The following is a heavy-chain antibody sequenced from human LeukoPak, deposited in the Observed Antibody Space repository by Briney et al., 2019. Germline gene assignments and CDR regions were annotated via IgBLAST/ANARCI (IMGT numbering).Heavy chain of an antibody. CDR2: ISWNSGSI. CDR3: AKGLIRGARGWFDP. CDR1: GFTFDDYA. J-gene: IGHJ5*02. Sequence: PGRSLRLSCAASGFTFDDYAMHWVRQAPGKGLEWVSGISWNSGSIGYADSVKGRFTISRDNAKNSLYLQMNSLRAEDTALYYCAKGLIRGARGWFDPWGQGTLVTVSS. V-gene: IGHV3-9*01. D-gene: IGHD3-10*01.